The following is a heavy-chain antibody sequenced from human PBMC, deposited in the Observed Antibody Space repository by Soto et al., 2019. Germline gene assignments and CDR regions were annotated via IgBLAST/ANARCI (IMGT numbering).Heavy chain of an antibody. D-gene: IGHD5-12*01. CDR1: GFTFSSYG. Sequence: QVQLVASGGGVVQPGRSLRLSCAASGFTFSSYGMHWVRQAPGKGLEWVAVIWYDGSNKYYADSVKGRFTISRDNSKNTLYLQMNSLRAEDTAVYYCAREKIGQWLRYFDYWGQGTLVTVSS. J-gene: IGHJ4*02. V-gene: IGHV3-33*01. CDR2: IWYDGSNK. CDR3: AREKIGQWLRYFDY.